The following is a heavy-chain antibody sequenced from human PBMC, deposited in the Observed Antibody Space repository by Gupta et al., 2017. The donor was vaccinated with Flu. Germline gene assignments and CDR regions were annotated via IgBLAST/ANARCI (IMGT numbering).Heavy chain of an antibody. Sequence: QLAESGGTFAHPGRTLSLSCAASGYTFRHSNMNWSRQIPGKGLEWIAYMSHSGAKTLYAQSVKGRFTIARDNSRQSLFLEWTSMRGDDTGVYYCARGLYCDGDCSSRPIDFWGQGIQVTVSS. CDR2: MSHSGAKT. V-gene: IGHV3-48*03. D-gene: IGHD2-21*01. CDR1: GYTFRHSN. J-gene: IGHJ4*02. CDR3: ARGLYCDGDCSSRPIDF.